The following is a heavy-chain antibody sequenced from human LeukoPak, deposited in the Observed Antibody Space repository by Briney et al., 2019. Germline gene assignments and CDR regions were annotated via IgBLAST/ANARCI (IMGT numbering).Heavy chain of an antibody. J-gene: IGHJ4*02. CDR1: GGSISSYY. V-gene: IGHV4-59*12. CDR2: IDHSGST. D-gene: IGHD3-10*01. Sequence: DPSETLSLTCTVSGGSISSYYWSWIRQPPGKGLEWIGDIDHSGSTKYNPSLKSRVTISVDMSKNQFSLKLTSVTAADTAVYYCARGHFTMVRGLTIYYFDNWGQGTLVTVSS. CDR3: ARGHFTMVRGLTIYYFDN.